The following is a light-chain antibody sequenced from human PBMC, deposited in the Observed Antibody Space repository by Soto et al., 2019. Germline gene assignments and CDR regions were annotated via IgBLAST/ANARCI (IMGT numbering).Light chain of an antibody. J-gene: IGKJ4*01. CDR3: QQRSNWPFT. Sequence: EIVLTQSPATLSLSPGESATLSCRAGQSVSSYLAWYQQRPGQAPRPLIYDASNRATGIPARFSGSGSGTDFTLTISSLEPEDFAVYYCQQRSNWPFTFGGGTKVDIK. CDR1: QSVSSY. CDR2: DAS. V-gene: IGKV3-11*01.